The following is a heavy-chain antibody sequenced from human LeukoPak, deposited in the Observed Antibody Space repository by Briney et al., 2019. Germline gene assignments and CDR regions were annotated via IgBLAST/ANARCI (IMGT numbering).Heavy chain of an antibody. V-gene: IGHV4-30-4*07. CDR3: ARRTKYYYYYMDV. J-gene: IGHJ6*03. Sequence: SETLSLTCAVSGGSISSGDYSWGWIRQPPGEGLEWIGFIYNSGNTYYNPSLKSRVTLSVDTSKNQFSLNLSSVTAADTAVYYCARRTKYYYYYMDVWGKGTTVTISS. CDR2: IYNSGNT. CDR1: GGSISSGDYS.